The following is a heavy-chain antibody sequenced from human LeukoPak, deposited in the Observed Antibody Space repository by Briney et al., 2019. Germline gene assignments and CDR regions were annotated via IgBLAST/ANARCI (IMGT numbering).Heavy chain of an antibody. Sequence: GGSLRLSCAASGFTFSSYSMNWVRQAPGKGLEWVSYISSSSSTIYYADSVKGRFTISRDNAKNSLYLQMNSLRDEDTAVYYCARGPDTAMVLYYYCGMDVWGQGTTVTVSS. D-gene: IGHD5-18*01. CDR3: ARGPDTAMVLYYYCGMDV. CDR1: GFTFSSYS. CDR2: ISSSSSTI. J-gene: IGHJ6*02. V-gene: IGHV3-48*02.